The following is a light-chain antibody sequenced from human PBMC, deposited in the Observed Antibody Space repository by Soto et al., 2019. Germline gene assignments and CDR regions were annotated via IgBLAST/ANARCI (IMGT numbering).Light chain of an antibody. CDR3: QQYGSSTWA. CDR1: QSVSNSY. V-gene: IGKV3-20*01. Sequence: EIVLTQSPGTLPLSPGERATLSCRASQSVSNSYLAWYQQKPGQAPRLLIYGASSRATGIPDRFSGSGSGTDFTLTSSRLEPEDFAVYYCQQYGSSTWAFGQGTKVEIK. J-gene: IGKJ1*01. CDR2: GAS.